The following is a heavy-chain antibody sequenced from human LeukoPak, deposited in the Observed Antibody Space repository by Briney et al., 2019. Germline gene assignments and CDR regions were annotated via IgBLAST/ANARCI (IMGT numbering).Heavy chain of an antibody. CDR1: GFTFSDYY. V-gene: IGHV3-11*01. D-gene: IGHD3-10*01. CDR3: ARDYYGSGSYYIDAFDI. J-gene: IGHJ3*02. CDR2: ISSSGSTI. Sequence: PGGSLRLSCAASGFTFSDYYMSWIRRAPGKGLEWVSYISSSGSTIYYADSVKGRFTISRDNAKNSLYLQMNSLRAEDTAVYYCARDYYGSGSYYIDAFDIWGQGTMVTVSS.